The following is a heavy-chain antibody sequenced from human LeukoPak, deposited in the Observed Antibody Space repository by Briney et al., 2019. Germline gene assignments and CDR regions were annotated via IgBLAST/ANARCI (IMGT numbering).Heavy chain of an antibody. CDR1: GFTLSSYW. CDR3: AKGGTVLFDY. Sequence: GGSLRLSCAASGFTLSSYWIHWVRQAPGKGQVWVSRINNDGSSTSYADSVKGRFTISRDNAKNTLYLQMNSLRDEDTAVYYCAKGGTVLFDYWGQGTLVTVSS. CDR2: INNDGSST. J-gene: IGHJ4*02. D-gene: IGHD3-16*01. V-gene: IGHV3-74*01.